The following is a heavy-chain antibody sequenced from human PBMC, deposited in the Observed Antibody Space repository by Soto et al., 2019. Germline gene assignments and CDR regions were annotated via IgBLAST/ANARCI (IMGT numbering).Heavy chain of an antibody. J-gene: IGHJ6*02. CDR2: IYYSGST. V-gene: IGHV4-61*01. CDR1: GGSVSSGSYY. CDR3: ARVTPRAAYGMDV. D-gene: IGHD2-15*01. Sequence: SETLSLTCTVSGGSVSSGSYYWSWIRQPPGKGLEWIGYIYYSGSTNYNPSLKSRATISVDTSKNQFSLKLSSVTAADTAVYYCARVTPRAAYGMDVWGQGTTVTVSS.